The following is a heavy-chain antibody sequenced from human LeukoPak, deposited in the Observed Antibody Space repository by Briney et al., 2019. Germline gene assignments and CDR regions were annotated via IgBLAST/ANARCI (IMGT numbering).Heavy chain of an antibody. CDR3: ARDSPYGDYDYYYMDV. Sequence: PGGSLRLSCAASGFTFSSFEMHWVRQSPGKGLEWVSYISSSGSTKYYADSVKGRFTISRDNAKNSVYLQMNSLRAEDTAVYYCARDSPYGDYDYYYMDVWGKGTTVTVS. V-gene: IGHV3-48*03. CDR1: GFTFSSFE. CDR2: ISSSGSTK. D-gene: IGHD4-17*01. J-gene: IGHJ6*03.